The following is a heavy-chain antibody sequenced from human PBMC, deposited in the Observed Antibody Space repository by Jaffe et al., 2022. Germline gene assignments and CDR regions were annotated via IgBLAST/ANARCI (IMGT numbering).Heavy chain of an antibody. D-gene: IGHD6-19*01. CDR1: GFTFSSYG. CDR2: IRYDGSNK. V-gene: IGHV3-30*02. Sequence: QVQLVESGGGVVQPGGSLRLSCAASGFTFSSYGMHWVRQAPGKGLEWVAFIRYDGSNKYYADSVKGRFTISRDNSKNTLYLQMNSLRAEDTAVYYCATGIAVAGYQPDYWGQGTLVTVSS. J-gene: IGHJ4*02. CDR3: ATGIAVAGYQPDY.